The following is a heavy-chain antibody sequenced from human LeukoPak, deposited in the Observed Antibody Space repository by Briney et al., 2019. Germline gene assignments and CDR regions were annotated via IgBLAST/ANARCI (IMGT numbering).Heavy chain of an antibody. D-gene: IGHD3-22*01. CDR3: AKWLGTSAYHDY. V-gene: IGHV3-23*01. Sequence: GGSLRLSCAASGFPFSNYAMTWVRQAPGKGLEQVSGISDSGDRTYHADSVKGRFTISRDNSKNMLYLQMNSLRVEDTALYYCAKWLGTSAYHDYWGQGTLVTVSS. CDR1: GFPFSNYA. J-gene: IGHJ4*02. CDR2: ISDSGDRT.